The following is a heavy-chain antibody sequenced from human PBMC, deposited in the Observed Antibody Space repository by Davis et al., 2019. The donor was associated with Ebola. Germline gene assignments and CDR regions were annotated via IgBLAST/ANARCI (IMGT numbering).Heavy chain of an antibody. CDR2: IKADGSAK. Sequence: GESLKISCAASGFTFSSSWMTWVRQAPEKGLEWVATIKADGSAKYYVDSVKGRFTISRDNVKNSLYLQMDSLRAEDTAVYYCARATGRYYYYGMDVWGQGTTVTVSS. CDR3: ARATGRYYYYGMDV. V-gene: IGHV3-7*04. J-gene: IGHJ6*02. CDR1: GFTFSSSW. D-gene: IGHD1-1*01.